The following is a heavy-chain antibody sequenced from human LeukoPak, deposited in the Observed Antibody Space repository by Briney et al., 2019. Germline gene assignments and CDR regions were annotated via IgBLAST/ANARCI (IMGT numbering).Heavy chain of an antibody. Sequence: VASVKVSCKASGYTFTSYGSSWVRQAPGQGLEWIGGIRAYNGNTNYAQKLQGRVTMTTDTSTSTAYMELRSLRSAAKAVYYCARDLEDMVVAAPGYFDYWGQGTLVTVSS. D-gene: IGHD2-15*01. CDR1: GYTFTSYG. CDR3: ARDLEDMVVAAPGYFDY. CDR2: IRAYNGNT. J-gene: IGHJ4*02. V-gene: IGHV1-18*01.